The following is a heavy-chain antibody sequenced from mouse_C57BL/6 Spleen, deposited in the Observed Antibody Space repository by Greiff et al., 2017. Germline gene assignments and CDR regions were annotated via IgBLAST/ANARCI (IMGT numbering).Heavy chain of an antibody. J-gene: IGHJ4*01. V-gene: IGHV1-18*01. CDR3: ARGYYYGSSSYYYAMDY. D-gene: IGHD1-1*01. CDR1: GYTFTDYN. Sequence: VQLQQSGPELVKPGASVKIPCKASGYTFTDYNMDWVKQSHGKSLEWIGDINPNNGGTIYNQTFKGKATLTVDKSSSTAYMGLRSLTSEDTAVYYCARGYYYGSSSYYYAMDYWGKGTSVTVSS. CDR2: INPNNGGT.